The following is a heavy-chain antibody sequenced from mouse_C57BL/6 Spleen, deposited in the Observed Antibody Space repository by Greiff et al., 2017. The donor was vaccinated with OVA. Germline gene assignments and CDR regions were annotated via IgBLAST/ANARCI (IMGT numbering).Heavy chain of an antibody. J-gene: IGHJ1*03. D-gene: IGHD1-1*01. CDR1: GFSLTSYG. Sequence: VQGVESGPGLVQPSQSLSITCTVSGFSLTSYGVHWVRQSPGKGLEWLGVIWSGGSTDYNAAFISRLSISKDNSKSQVFFKMNSLQADDTAIYYCARKGTYYYGSDWYFDVWGTGTTVTVSS. CDR3: ARKGTYYYGSDWYFDV. V-gene: IGHV2-2*01. CDR2: IWSGGST.